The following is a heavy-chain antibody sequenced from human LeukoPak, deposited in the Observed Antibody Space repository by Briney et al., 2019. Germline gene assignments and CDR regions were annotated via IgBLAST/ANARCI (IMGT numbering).Heavy chain of an antibody. CDR3: ARQWEHCSSTSCPDY. J-gene: IGHJ4*02. Sequence: GESLKISCKGSGYSFTSYWIGCVRQMPRKGLEWMGIIYPRDSDTRYSPSFQGQVTISADKSISTAYLQWSSLKASDTAMYYCARQWEHCSSTSCPDYWGQGTLVTVSS. CDR2: IYPRDSDT. V-gene: IGHV5-51*01. D-gene: IGHD2-2*01. CDR1: GYSFTSYW.